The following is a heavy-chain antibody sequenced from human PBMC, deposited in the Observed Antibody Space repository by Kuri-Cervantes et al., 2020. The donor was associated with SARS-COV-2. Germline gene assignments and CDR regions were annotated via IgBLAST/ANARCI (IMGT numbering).Heavy chain of an antibody. D-gene: IGHD6-13*01. Sequence: GKVYCKVCGYTLTELSMHWVRQAPGKGLEWMGGFDHEDGGTIYAQKFQGRVTMTEDTSTDTAYTGLSSLRSEDTAVYCCARDAVLAAGYFDYWGQGTLVTVSS. CDR1: GYTLTELS. V-gene: IGHV1-24*01. CDR2: FDHEDGGT. CDR3: ARDAVLAAGYFDY. J-gene: IGHJ4*02.